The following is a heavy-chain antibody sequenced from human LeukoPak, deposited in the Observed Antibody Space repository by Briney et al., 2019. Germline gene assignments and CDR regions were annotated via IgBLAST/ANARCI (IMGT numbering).Heavy chain of an antibody. Sequence: GGSLRLSCAASGFTFSSYDMHWVRQATGKGLEWVSAIGTAGDPYYPGSVKGRFTISRENAKNSLYLQMNSLRAGDTAVYYCARGLGVVVPAAMLAPGGYGMDVWGKGTTVTVSS. D-gene: IGHD2-2*01. V-gene: IGHV3-13*05. CDR2: IGTAGDP. CDR3: ARGLGVVVPAAMLAPGGYGMDV. J-gene: IGHJ6*04. CDR1: GFTFSSYD.